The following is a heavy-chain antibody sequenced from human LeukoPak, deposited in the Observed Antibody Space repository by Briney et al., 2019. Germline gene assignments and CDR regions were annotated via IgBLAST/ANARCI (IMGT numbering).Heavy chain of an antibody. CDR3: ARDLLAGQFDY. V-gene: IGHV3-33*01. CDR2: IWYDGSNK. D-gene: IGHD3-9*01. J-gene: IGHJ4*02. Sequence: GGSLRLSCAASGFTFSSYGMHWVRQAPAKGLGWVAVIWYDGSNKYYADSVKGRFTISRDNSKNTLYLQMNSLRAEDTAVYYCARDLLAGQFDYWGQGTLVTVSS. CDR1: GFTFSSYG.